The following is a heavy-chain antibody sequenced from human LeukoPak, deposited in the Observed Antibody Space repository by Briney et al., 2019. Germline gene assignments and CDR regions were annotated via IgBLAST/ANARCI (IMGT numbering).Heavy chain of an antibody. V-gene: IGHV3-7*03. CDR2: IKQDGSEK. Sequence: GGSLRLSCAASGFTFSSYWMRWVRQAPGKGLEWVANIKQDGSEKNYVDSVKGRFTISRDNAKNSLYLQMDSLRAEDTAVYYCASGLELDYWGQGTLVTVSS. J-gene: IGHJ4*02. CDR3: ASGLELDY. CDR1: GFTFSSYW.